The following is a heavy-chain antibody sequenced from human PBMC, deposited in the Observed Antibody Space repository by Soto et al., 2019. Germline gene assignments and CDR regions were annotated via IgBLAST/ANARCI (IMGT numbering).Heavy chain of an antibody. J-gene: IGHJ4*02. D-gene: IGHD1-26*01. V-gene: IGHV4-31*03. Sequence: SETLSLTCSLSGGSFSSGGFYWGWIRQVPGRGLEGIGHVFNTVTTRYSLPHRTGLSTSIDKYANQFTMTLSSVTAADTAIYYCASDRCRGTYYLRGVTYCFEEWGQGAPVTVSS. CDR2: VFNTVTT. CDR3: ASDRCRGTYYLRGVTYCFEE. CDR1: GGSFSSGGFY.